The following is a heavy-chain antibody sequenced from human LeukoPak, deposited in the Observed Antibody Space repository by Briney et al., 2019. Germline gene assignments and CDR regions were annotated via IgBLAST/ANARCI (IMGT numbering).Heavy chain of an antibody. D-gene: IGHD5-24*01. Sequence: GGSLRLSCAASGFTFSSYEMNWVRQAPGKGLEWVSYISSSGSTIHYADSVKGRFTISRDNAKNSLYLQMHSLRADDTAVYYCARDIEMSTIVYFDYWGQGTLVTVSS. CDR2: ISSSGSTI. CDR3: ARDIEMSTIVYFDY. J-gene: IGHJ4*02. CDR1: GFTFSSYE. V-gene: IGHV3-48*03.